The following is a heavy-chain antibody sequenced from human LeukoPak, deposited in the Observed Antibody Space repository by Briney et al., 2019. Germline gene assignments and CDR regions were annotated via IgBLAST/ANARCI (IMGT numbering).Heavy chain of an antibody. V-gene: IGHV4-39*07. Sequence: PSETLSLTCAVSGGSLSGYYWTWIRQPPGKGLEWIGSIYYSGSTYYNPSLKSRVTISVDTSKNQFSLKLSSVPAADTAVYYCARVLRKNIVVVTGPFYWYFDLWGRGTLVTVSS. CDR3: ARVLRKNIVVVTGPFYWYFDL. D-gene: IGHD2-21*02. CDR1: GGSLSGYY. J-gene: IGHJ2*01. CDR2: IYYSGST.